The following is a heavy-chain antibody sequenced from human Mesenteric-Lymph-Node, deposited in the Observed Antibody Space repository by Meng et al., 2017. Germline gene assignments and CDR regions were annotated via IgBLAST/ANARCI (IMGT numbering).Heavy chain of an antibody. CDR3: AKPKVGANFY. Sequence: GESLKISCAASGFTVSSSVMSWVRQAPGKGLEWVSAISDNAGSTYYADSVKGRFTISRDNSKKTLYLQMNSLRAEDTAVYYCAKPKVGANFYWGQGTLVTVSS. CDR1: GFTVSSSV. CDR2: ISDNAGST. D-gene: IGHD1-26*01. J-gene: IGHJ4*02. V-gene: IGHV3-23*01.